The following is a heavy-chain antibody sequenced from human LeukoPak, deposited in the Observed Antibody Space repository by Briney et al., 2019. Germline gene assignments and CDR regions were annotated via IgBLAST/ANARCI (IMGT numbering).Heavy chain of an antibody. Sequence: AASVKVSCKASGYTFTDYYIHWVRQAPGQGLEWMGWINPNNGDTNYAQKFQGRVTMTRDTSITTAYMELSRLRSDDTAVYYCARDERYDSSGYPFDYWGQGTLVTVSS. J-gene: IGHJ4*02. CDR2: INPNNGDT. CDR1: GYTFTDYY. D-gene: IGHD3-22*01. CDR3: ARDERYDSSGYPFDY. V-gene: IGHV1-2*02.